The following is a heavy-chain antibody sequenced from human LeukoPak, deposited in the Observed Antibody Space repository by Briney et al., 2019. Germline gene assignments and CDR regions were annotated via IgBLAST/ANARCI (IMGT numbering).Heavy chain of an antibody. CDR1: GGSISSSSYY. CDR2: IYHSGNT. CDR3: VANGWYSLEH. J-gene: IGHJ1*01. V-gene: IGHV4-39*07. D-gene: IGHD6-19*01. Sequence: TSETLSLTCTVSGGSISSSSYYWGWIRQPPGKGLEWIGEIYHSGNTNYNPSLKSRVTLSVDKSKNQLSLKVNSVTAADTAVYYCVANGWYSLEHWGQGTLVIVSS.